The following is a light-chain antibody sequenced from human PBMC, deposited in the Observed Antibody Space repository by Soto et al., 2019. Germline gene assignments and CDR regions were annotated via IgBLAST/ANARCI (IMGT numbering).Light chain of an antibody. J-gene: IGLJ2*01. CDR1: SSDVGGYNY. V-gene: IGLV2-8*01. Sequence: QSVLTQPPSASGSLGQSVTISCSGSSSDVGGYNYVSWYQQHPGKAPKLMISEVSQRPSGVPDRFSGSKSGNTASLTVSGLQGEDEADYYCSSYAGNNNLVFGGGTKVTVL. CDR2: EVS. CDR3: SSYAGNNNLV.